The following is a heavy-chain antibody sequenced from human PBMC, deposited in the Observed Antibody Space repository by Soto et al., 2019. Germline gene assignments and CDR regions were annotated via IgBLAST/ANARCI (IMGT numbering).Heavy chain of an antibody. D-gene: IGHD3-9*01. CDR2: IYPGDSDT. CDR3: ARLIGYYDILTGYYNVGYYYYGMDV. Sequence: GASLKISCKGSGYSFTSYWIGWVRQMTGKGLEWMGIIYPGDSDTRYSPSFQGQVTISADKSISTAYLQWSSLKASYTAMYYCARLIGYYDILTGYYNVGYYYYGMDVRGPGTTVTVSS. J-gene: IGHJ6*02. CDR1: GYSFTSYW. V-gene: IGHV5-51*01.